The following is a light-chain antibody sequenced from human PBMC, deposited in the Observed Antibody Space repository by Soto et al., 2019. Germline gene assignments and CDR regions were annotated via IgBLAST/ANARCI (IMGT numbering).Light chain of an antibody. CDR1: QSISSS. J-gene: IGKJ5*01. V-gene: IGKV1-39*01. CDR3: QQSYSTPPT. CDR2: AAS. Sequence: DIQMTQSPSSLSASVGARVTITCRASQSISSSLNWYQQKPGKAPKLLIYAASSLQSVVPSRFSGSGSGTDFTLTISSLQPEDFATYYCQQSYSTPPTFGQGTKVEIK.